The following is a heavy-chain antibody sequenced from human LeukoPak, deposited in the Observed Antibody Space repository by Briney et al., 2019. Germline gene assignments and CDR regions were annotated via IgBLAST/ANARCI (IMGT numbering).Heavy chain of an antibody. J-gene: IGHJ6*03. CDR1: GFTFSSYS. D-gene: IGHD3-3*01. CDR3: ARGPFWSGYYSSYYYYYYMDV. CDR2: ISSSSSYI. V-gene: IGHV3-21*01. Sequence: GGSLRLSCAASGFTFSSYSMNWVRQAPGKGLEWVSSISSSSSYIYYADSVKGRFTISRDNSKNTLYLQMNSLRAEDTAVYYCARGPFWSGYYSSYYYYYYMDVWGKGTTVTVSS.